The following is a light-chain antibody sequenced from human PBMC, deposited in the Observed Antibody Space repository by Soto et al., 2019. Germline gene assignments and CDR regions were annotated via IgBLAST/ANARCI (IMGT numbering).Light chain of an antibody. Sequence: QSVLTQPPSASGSPGQSLTISCTGTSSDVGGYKYVSWYQQHPGKAPKLIIYEVNKRPSGVPDRFSGSKSGNTASLTVSGLLGDDEADYYCSSYGGGNIEVFGTGTKLTVL. CDR2: EVN. V-gene: IGLV2-8*01. CDR3: SSYGGGNIEV. CDR1: SSDVGGYKY. J-gene: IGLJ1*01.